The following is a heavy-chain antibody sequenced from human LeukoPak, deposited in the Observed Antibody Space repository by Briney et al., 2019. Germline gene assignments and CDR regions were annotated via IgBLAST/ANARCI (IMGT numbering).Heavy chain of an antibody. Sequence: GGSLRLSCAASGFTLNSYAMNWVRQAPGKGLEWVSSISGTGGSVYYAVSVKGRFTISRDHSKNILYLQMNSLRADDTAVYYCGGPPGYTSSWYPTPFAYWGQGTLVTVSS. J-gene: IGHJ4*02. CDR3: GGPPGYTSSWYPTPFAY. D-gene: IGHD6-13*01. V-gene: IGHV3-23*01. CDR1: GFTLNSYA. CDR2: ISGTGGSV.